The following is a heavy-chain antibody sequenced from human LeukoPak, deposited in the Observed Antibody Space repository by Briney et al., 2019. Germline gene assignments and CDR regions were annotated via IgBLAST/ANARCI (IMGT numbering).Heavy chain of an antibody. D-gene: IGHD3-16*02. CDR3: ARDPIVSVGDWYFDL. CDR2: IYYSGSANYT. J-gene: IGHJ2*01. Sequence: PSETLSLTCTVSGGSISSHYWSWIRQPPGKGLEWIGYIYYSGSANYTNYNPSLKSPVTISVDTSKNQFSLKLTSVTAADTAVYYCARDPIVSVGDWYFDLWGRGTLVTVSS. V-gene: IGHV4-59*11. CDR1: GGSISSHY.